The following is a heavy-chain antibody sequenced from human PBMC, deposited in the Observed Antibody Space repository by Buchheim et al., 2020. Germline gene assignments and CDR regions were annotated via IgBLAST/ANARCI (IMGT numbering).Heavy chain of an antibody. V-gene: IGHV4-61*01. CDR2: IYYSGST. D-gene: IGHD5-12*01. CDR1: GGSVSSGSYY. J-gene: IGHJ6*02. Sequence: QVQLQESGPGLVKPSETLSLTCTVSGGSVSSGSYYWSWIRQPPGKGLEWIGYIYYSGSTNYNPSLKSRVTISVDTSKNQFSLKLSSVTAADTAVYYCARVSMVATHYGMDVWGQGTT. CDR3: ARVSMVATHYGMDV.